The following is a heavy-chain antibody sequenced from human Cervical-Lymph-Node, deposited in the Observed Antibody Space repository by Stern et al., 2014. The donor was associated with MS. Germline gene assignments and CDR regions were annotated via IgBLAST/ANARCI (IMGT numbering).Heavy chain of an antibody. CDR3: ARGGIALALNWFDL. CDR2: VYYTGGT. D-gene: IGHD6-19*01. Sequence: QVQLQESGPGLVKPSETLSLMCTVSGDSISNYYWNWIRQTPGRGLQWIGYVYYTGGTSYHPSLKSRVTISLGTSKNQFSLKLNSVTAADTAVYYCARGGIALALNWFDLWGQGTPVTVSS. J-gene: IGHJ5*02. CDR1: GDSISNYY. V-gene: IGHV4-59*01.